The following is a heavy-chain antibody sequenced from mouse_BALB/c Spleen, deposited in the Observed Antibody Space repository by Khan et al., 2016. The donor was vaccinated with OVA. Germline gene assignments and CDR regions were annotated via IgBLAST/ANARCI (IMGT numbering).Heavy chain of an antibody. CDR3: ARLAYYYDSEGFAY. CDR2: VSTGGHYT. Sequence: EVQLVESGGDVVKPGGSLKLSCAASGFTFSTYGMSWVRQTPDKRLEWVATVSTGGHYTYYPDTVKGRFTISRDNAKNTLYLQMSSLKSEDTAMFYGARLAYYYDSEGFAYWGRGTLVTVSA. V-gene: IGHV5-6*01. D-gene: IGHD1-1*01. CDR1: GFTFSTYG. J-gene: IGHJ3*01.